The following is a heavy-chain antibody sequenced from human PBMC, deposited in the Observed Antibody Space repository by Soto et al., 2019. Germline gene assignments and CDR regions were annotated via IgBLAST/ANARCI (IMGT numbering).Heavy chain of an antibody. J-gene: IGHJ6*02. CDR1: SRSINSSYY. D-gene: IGHD3-3*01. CDR2: LYYSGST. V-gene: IGHV4-39*01. CDR3: ARLVTIFGVVIRMDV. Sequence: SDTRSLTCTMHSRSINSSYYWSWIRQPPGKGLEWIGTLYYSGSTHYNPSLMSRVTISANTSKNQFSLKLSSVTAADTALYYCARLVTIFGVVIRMDVWGQGTTVT.